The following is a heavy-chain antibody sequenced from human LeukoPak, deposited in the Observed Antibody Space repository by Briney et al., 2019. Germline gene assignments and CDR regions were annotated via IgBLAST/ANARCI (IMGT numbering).Heavy chain of an antibody. V-gene: IGHV4-61*01. Sequence: PSETLSLTCTVSGGSISTSNYYWSWIRQPPGKGLEWIGYIYYSGSTNYNPSLKSRATISVDMLNKEFSLTLTSVTAADTAVYFCARTGDGSNFYNYYYMDVWGKGTTVIVSS. D-gene: IGHD5-24*01. CDR1: GGSISTSNYY. CDR3: ARTGDGSNFYNYYYMDV. CDR2: IYYSGST. J-gene: IGHJ6*03.